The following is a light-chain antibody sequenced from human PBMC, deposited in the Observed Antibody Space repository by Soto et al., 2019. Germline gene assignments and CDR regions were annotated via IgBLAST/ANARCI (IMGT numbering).Light chain of an antibody. CDR1: QSVGTR. J-gene: IGKJ4*01. V-gene: IGKV3-20*01. CDR2: GAS. Sequence: EILLTQSPYTLSFSTSERSTLSCRSAQSVGTRLAWYQHKPGQAPRLLIYGASNRATGIPDRFSGSGSGTDFTLTISRLEPEDFAVYYCQQYGSSPLTFGGGTKVDIK. CDR3: QQYGSSPLT.